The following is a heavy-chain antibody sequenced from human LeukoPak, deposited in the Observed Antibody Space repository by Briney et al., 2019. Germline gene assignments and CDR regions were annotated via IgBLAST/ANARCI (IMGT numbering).Heavy chain of an antibody. J-gene: IGHJ4*02. CDR2: IYYSGST. Sequence: SETLSLTCTVSGGSISSYYWSWIRQPPGKGLEWIGYIYYSGSTNYNPSLKSRVTISVDTSKNQFSLKLSSVTAADTAVYYCARVNYDILTGYYRFDHWGQGTLVTVSS. CDR3: ARVNYDILTGYYRFDH. D-gene: IGHD3-9*01. CDR1: GGSISSYY. V-gene: IGHV4-59*01.